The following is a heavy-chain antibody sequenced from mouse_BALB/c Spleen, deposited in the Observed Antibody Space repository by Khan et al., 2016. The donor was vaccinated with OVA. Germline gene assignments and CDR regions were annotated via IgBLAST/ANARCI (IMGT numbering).Heavy chain of an antibody. D-gene: IGHD1-1*01. CDR2: ISTSGSYT. Sequence: EVELVESGGDLVKPGGSLKLSCAASGFTFSNYGMSWVRQTPDKRLEWVAIISTSGSYTYYPDSVKGRFTISRDNAKNTLYLQMSSLKSEDTAIYYCARWLYGSSDDYYAMDYWGQGTSVTVSS. J-gene: IGHJ4*01. CDR1: GFTFSNYG. CDR3: ARWLYGSSDDYYAMDY. V-gene: IGHV5-6*01.